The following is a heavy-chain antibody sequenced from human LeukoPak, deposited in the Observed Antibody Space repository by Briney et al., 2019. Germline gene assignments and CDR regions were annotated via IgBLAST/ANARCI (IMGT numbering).Heavy chain of an antibody. CDR1: GGSIRTYY. D-gene: IGHD3-10*01. Sequence: SETLSLTCSVSGGSIRTYYWSWIRQSPGKGLEWMGFMSYVGGTKYNPSLKSRVTISVDTSKSQFSLQLNSVTAADTAVYYCATGTGGSSTCFGYWGQGILVTVSS. CDR3: ATGTGGSSTCFGY. CDR2: MSYVGGT. J-gene: IGHJ4*02. V-gene: IGHV4-59*01.